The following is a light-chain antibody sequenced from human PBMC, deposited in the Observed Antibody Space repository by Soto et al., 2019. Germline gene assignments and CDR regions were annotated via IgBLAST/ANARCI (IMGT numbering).Light chain of an antibody. CDR1: QTVRNNY. V-gene: IGKV3-20*01. CDR2: NSS. J-gene: IGKJ1*01. CDR3: QQYRDLPQT. Sequence: EIVLTQSPGTLSLSPGEGATLSCRASQTVRNNYLAWYQQKPGQAPRLLIYNSSTRPTGIPDRFSGSGSGTDFTLTISRLEPEDFALYFCQQYRDLPQTFGQGTRVEIK.